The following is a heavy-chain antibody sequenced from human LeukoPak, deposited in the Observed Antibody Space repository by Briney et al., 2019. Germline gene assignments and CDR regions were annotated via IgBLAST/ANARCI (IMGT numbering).Heavy chain of an antibody. Sequence: GESLKISCKGSGYSFTSYWISWVRQMPGKGLEWMGIIYPGDSDTRYSPSFRGQVTISADKSISTAYLQWSSLKASDTAMYYCARQIPPYYYDSSGPNDAFDIWGQGTMVTVSS. J-gene: IGHJ3*02. V-gene: IGHV5-51*01. CDR3: ARQIPPYYYDSSGPNDAFDI. CDR1: GYSFTSYW. CDR2: IYPGDSDT. D-gene: IGHD3-22*01.